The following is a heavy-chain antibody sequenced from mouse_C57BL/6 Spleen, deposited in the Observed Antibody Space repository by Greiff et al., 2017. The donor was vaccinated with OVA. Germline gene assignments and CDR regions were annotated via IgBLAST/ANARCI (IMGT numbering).Heavy chain of an antibody. CDR2: INPNNGGT. CDR1: GYTFTDYY. V-gene: IGHV1-22*01. Sequence: VQLQQSGPELVKPGASVKMSCKASGYTFTDYYMHWVKQSPGKSLEWIGYINPNNGGTSYNQKFKGKATLTVNKSSSTAYMELRSLTSEDSAVYDCARFEGRWQGLAYWGQGTLVTVSA. CDR3: ARFEGRWQGLAY. D-gene: IGHD2-3*01. J-gene: IGHJ3*01.